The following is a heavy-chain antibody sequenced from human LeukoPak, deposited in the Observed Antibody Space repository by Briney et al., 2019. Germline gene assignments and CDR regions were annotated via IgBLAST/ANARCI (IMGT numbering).Heavy chain of an antibody. CDR3: ARDEKTRYYYDSSGYYYD. CDR1: GGTFSSYA. CDR2: IIPIFGTA. J-gene: IGHJ4*02. Sequence: SVKVSCKASGGTFSSYAISWVRQAPGQGLEWMGGIIPIFGTANYAQKFQGRVTITADESTSTAYMELSSLRSEDTAVYYCARDEKTRYYYDSSGYYYDWGQGTLVTVSS. D-gene: IGHD3-22*01. V-gene: IGHV1-69*13.